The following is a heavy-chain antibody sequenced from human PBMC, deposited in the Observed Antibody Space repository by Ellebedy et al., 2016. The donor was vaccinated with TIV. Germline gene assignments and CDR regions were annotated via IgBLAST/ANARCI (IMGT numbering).Heavy chain of an antibody. V-gene: IGHV3-53*04. Sequence: GESLKISCTASGFIVSTNHMSWVRQAPGKGLEWVGGYTNYADSVKGRFTISTHNSRNTLYLQMTNLRTEDTAVYYCARDPNSPGDTGYGDYWGQGVVVTVST. CDR3: ARDPNSPGDTGYGDY. CDR2: GYT. CDR1: GFIVSTNH. D-gene: IGHD5-12*01. J-gene: IGHJ4*02.